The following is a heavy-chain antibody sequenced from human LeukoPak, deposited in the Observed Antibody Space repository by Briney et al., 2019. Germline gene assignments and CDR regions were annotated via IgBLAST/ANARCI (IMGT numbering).Heavy chain of an antibody. CDR2: IYTSGST. J-gene: IGHJ5*02. V-gene: IGHV4-61*02. CDR3: ARDTGFGGLVRGVIRSNWFDP. CDR1: GGSISTSNYY. D-gene: IGHD3-10*01. Sequence: SETLSLTCTVSGGSISTSNYYWGWIRQPAGKGLEWIGRIYTSGSTNYNPSLKSRVTMSVDTSKNQFSLKLSSVTAADTAVYYCARDTGFGGLVRGVIRSNWFDPWGQGTLVTVSS.